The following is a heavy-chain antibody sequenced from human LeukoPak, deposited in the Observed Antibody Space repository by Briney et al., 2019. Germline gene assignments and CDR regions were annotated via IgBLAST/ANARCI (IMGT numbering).Heavy chain of an antibody. CDR3: AKGCSGGSCYLGAFDI. J-gene: IGHJ3*02. CDR1: GFTFSSCA. CDR2: ISGSGGST. Sequence: GGSLRLSCAASGFTFSSCAMSWVRQAPGKGLEWVSAISGSGGSTYYADSVKGRFTISRDNSKNTLYLQMNSLRAEDTAVYYCAKGCSGGSCYLGAFDIWGQGTMVTVSS. D-gene: IGHD2-15*01. V-gene: IGHV3-23*01.